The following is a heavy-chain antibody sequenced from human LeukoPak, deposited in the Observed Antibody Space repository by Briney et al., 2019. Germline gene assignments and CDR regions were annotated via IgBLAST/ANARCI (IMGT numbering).Heavy chain of an antibody. V-gene: IGHV4-4*02. D-gene: IGHD2-21*02. CDR1: GGSISSSKW. CDR3: ARLCGGDCPFDY. J-gene: IGHJ4*02. CDR2: IYHSGST. Sequence: SETLSLTCAVSGGSISSSKWWYWVRQPAGKGLEWIGEIYHSGSTNYNPSLKSRVTISVDKSKNQFSLKLSSVTAADTAVYYCARLCGGDCPFDYWGQGTLVTVSS.